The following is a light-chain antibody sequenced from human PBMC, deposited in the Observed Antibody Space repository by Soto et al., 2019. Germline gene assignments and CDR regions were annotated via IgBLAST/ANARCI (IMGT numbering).Light chain of an antibody. V-gene: IGKV1-39*01. CDR2: AAS. CDR3: QQSYSTPIT. Sequence: DIQMTQSPSXXSXXVXDXVTITFRASQSISSYLNWYQQKPGKAPKLLIYAASSLQSGVPSRFSGSGSGTDFTLTISSLQPEDFATYYCQQSYSTPITFGQGTRLEIK. CDR1: QSISSY. J-gene: IGKJ5*01.